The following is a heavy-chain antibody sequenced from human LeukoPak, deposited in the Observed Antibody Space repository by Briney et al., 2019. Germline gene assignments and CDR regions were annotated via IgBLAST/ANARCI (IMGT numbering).Heavy chain of an antibody. Sequence: PGGSLRLSCAASGFTLSSYNMKWVRQAPGKGLEWVSSISYRSSDIEYADSVKGRFTISRDNTKKSLYLQMSGLRAEDTAVYYCASAALISGSSYVYDYDHWGQGTLVTVSS. CDR3: ASAALISGSSYVYDYDH. J-gene: IGHJ4*02. CDR1: GFTLSSYN. D-gene: IGHD5-18*01. CDR2: ISYRSSDI. V-gene: IGHV3-21*04.